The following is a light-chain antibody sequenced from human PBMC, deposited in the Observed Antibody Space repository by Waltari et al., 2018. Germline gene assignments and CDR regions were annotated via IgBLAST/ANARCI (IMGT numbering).Light chain of an antibody. Sequence: ETVLTQSPGTLSLSPGERATLSRRASQSVTSIALSWYQQKPGQAPSLLIYGASRRATGIPDRFSGSGSGTDFTLTISRLEPEDFAVYYCQHYDGLVVTFGGGTKVEI. CDR1: QSVTSIA. CDR2: GAS. CDR3: QHYDGLVVT. V-gene: IGKV3-20*01. J-gene: IGKJ4*01.